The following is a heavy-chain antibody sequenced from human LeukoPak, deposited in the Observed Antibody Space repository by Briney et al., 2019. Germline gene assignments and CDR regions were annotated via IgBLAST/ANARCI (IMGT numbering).Heavy chain of an antibody. CDR3: ASLRGATEEFDP. CDR1: GYSFTSYW. J-gene: IGHJ5*02. V-gene: IGHV5-10-1*01. Sequence: GESLRISCKGSGYSFTSYWISWVRQMPGKGLGWMGRIDPSDSYTNYSPSFQGHVTISADKSISTAYLQWSSLKASDTAMYYCASLRGATEEFDPWGQGTLVTVSS. CDR2: IDPSDSYT. D-gene: IGHD5-24*01.